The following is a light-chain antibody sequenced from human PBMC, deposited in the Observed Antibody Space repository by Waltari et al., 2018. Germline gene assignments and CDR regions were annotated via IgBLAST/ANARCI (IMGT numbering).Light chain of an antibody. J-gene: IGKJ2*01. CDR3: MQGTHWPRT. Sequence: DVVLTQSPLSLPVTLGEPASIPCRSSQSLVHSDGNTYLNWFQQRPGQSPRRLISKVSNRDSGVPDRFSGSGSGTDFTLKISRVEAEDVGVYYCMQGTHWPRTFGQGTKLEIK. CDR2: KVS. V-gene: IGKV2-30*02. CDR1: QSLVHSDGNTY.